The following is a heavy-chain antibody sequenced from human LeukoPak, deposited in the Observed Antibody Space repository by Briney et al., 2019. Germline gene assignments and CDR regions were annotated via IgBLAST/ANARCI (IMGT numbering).Heavy chain of an antibody. D-gene: IGHD5-24*01. CDR1: GDTFSSYA. V-gene: IGHV1-69*04. J-gene: IGHJ4*02. Sequence: ASVKVSCKASGDTFSSYAISWLRQAPGQGLEWMGRIIPILGIVNYAQKFQGRVTITADRSTSTAFMELSSLRSEDTAVFYCAGEPGIDGYNAFDYWGQGTLVTVSS. CDR3: AGEPGIDGYNAFDY. CDR2: IIPILGIV.